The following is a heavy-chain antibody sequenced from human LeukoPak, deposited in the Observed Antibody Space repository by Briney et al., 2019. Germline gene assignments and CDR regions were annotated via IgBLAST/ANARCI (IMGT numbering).Heavy chain of an antibody. CDR2: IYYSGST. CDR3: ARAYCSGGSCYFDY. CDR1: GGSISSGDYY. J-gene: IGHJ4*02. D-gene: IGHD2-15*01. V-gene: IGHV4-30-4*08. Sequence: PSETLSLTCTVSGGSISSGDYYWSCIRQPPGKGLECIGYIYYSGSTYYNPSLKSRVTISVDTSKNQFSLKLSSVTAADTAVYYCARAYCSGGSCYFDYWGQGTLVTVSS.